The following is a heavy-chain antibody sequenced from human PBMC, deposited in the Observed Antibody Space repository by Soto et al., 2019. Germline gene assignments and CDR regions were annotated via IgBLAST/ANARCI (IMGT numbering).Heavy chain of an antibody. Sequence: ELQLVESGGGFVQPGGSLRRSCVASGFTVSNYWMGWVSQAPGKGLEWLANIRQDCGDKRDLDSVKGRFTISRDNGQNSLYLQMNSLRAEDTAVYYCARIDCGGNCYSRSWYFDIWGRGTLVTVSS. D-gene: IGHD2-21*02. CDR2: IRQDCGDK. CDR1: GFTVSNYW. J-gene: IGHJ2*01. CDR3: ARIDCGGNCYSRSWYFDI. V-gene: IGHV3-7*03.